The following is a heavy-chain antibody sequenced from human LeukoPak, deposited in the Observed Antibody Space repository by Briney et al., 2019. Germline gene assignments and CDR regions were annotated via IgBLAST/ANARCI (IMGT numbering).Heavy chain of an antibody. CDR3: AKHTGYSSGWYEFDY. CDR2: ISGSGGST. D-gene: IGHD6-19*01. Sequence: PGGSLRLSCAASGFTFSSYAMSWVRQAPGKGLEWVSAISGSGGSTYYADSVKGRFTISRDNSKNTLYLQMNSLRAEDTAVYYCAKHTGYSSGWYEFDYWGQGTLVTVSS. CDR1: GFTFSSYA. J-gene: IGHJ4*02. V-gene: IGHV3-23*01.